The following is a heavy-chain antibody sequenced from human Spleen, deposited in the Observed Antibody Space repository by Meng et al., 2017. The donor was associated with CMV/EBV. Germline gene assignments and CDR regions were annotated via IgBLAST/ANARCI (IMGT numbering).Heavy chain of an antibody. CDR1: GFTFSSYA. CDR3: ARVEWFGELLPTPYFDY. V-gene: IGHV3-23*01. J-gene: IGHJ4*02. CDR2: LAGDDFET. Sequence: GESLKISCAASGFTFSSYAMSWVRQAPGKGLEWVSGLAGDDFETRYADSVKGRFTISRDNAKNSLYLQMNSLRAEDTAVYYCARVEWFGELLPTPYFDYWGQGTLVTVSS. D-gene: IGHD3-10*01.